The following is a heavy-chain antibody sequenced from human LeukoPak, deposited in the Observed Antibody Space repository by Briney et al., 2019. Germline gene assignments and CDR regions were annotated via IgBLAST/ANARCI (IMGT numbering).Heavy chain of an antibody. CDR3: AKRGGYYGSGSYWPYYYYGMDV. J-gene: IGHJ6*02. Sequence: GGSLRLSCAASGFTFSSYWMSWVRQAPGKGLEWVANIKQDGSEKYYVDSVKGRFTISRDNAKNSLYLQMNSLRAEDTAVYYCAKRGGYYGSGSYWPYYYYGMDVWGQGTTVTVSS. V-gene: IGHV3-7*01. D-gene: IGHD3-10*01. CDR1: GFTFSSYW. CDR2: IKQDGSEK.